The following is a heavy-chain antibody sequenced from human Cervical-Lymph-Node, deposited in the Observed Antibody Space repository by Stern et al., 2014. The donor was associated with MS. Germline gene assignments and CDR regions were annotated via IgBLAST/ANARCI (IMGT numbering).Heavy chain of an antibody. J-gene: IGHJ2*01. CDR1: GGSFINYD. CDR3: AQGAGSYWYLGL. D-gene: IGHD6-19*01. CDR2: IIPIFGAP. Sequence: QLVQSGAEVKKPGSSVKVSCRPSGGSFINYDISWVRQAPGQGLEWMGGIIPIFGAPDYAQRFRARLTITADESTSTAYMELGSLTSDDTAIYYCAQGAGSYWYLGLWGRGTPITVSS. V-gene: IGHV1-69*01.